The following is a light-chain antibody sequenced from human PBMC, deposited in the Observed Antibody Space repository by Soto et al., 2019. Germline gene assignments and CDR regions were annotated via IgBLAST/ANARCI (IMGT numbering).Light chain of an antibody. V-gene: IGKV1-27*01. CDR2: AAS. J-gene: IGKJ3*01. Sequence: DIQMTQSPSSLSASAGDKVTITCRASQGIRNNLAWYQQKPGKVPTLLIYAASTLQSGVPSRFSGSGSGTDFTLTISSLQPEDVATYYCQKYYSVPFTFGPGTKVQI. CDR1: QGIRNN. CDR3: QKYYSVPFT.